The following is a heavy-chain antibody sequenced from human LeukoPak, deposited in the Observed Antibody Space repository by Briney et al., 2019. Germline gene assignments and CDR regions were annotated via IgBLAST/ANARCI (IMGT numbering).Heavy chain of an antibody. CDR2: INHSGST. Sequence: SETLSLTCAVYGGSSSGYYWSWIRQPPGKGLEWIGEINHSGSTNYNPSLKSRVIISVDTSKNQFSLKLSSVTAADTAVYYCARGKCSSTSCYLGDLGFDYWGQGTLVTVSS. CDR3: ARGKCSSTSCYLGDLGFDY. J-gene: IGHJ4*02. D-gene: IGHD2-2*01. CDR1: GGSSSGYY. V-gene: IGHV4-34*01.